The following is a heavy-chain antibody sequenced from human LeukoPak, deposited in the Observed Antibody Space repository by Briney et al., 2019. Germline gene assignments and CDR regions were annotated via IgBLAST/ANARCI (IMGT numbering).Heavy chain of an antibody. CDR3: ARDGYGSGWYPDWYFDL. CDR2: ISYDGSNK. V-gene: IGHV3-30-3*01. J-gene: IGHJ2*01. CDR1: GFTFSRYS. Sequence: GGSLRLSCAASGFTFSRYSMHWVRQAPGKGLEWVAVISYDGSNKYYADFVKGRFTISRDNSKNTLYLQMNSLRAEDTAVYYCARDGYGSGWYPDWYFDLWGRGTLVTVSS. D-gene: IGHD6-19*01.